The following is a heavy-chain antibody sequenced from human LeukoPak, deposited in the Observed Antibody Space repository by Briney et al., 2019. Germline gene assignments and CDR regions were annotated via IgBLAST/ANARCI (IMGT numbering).Heavy chain of an antibody. CDR1: GYSISSGYY. D-gene: IGHD3-10*01. J-gene: IGHJ4*02. CDR2: IYTSEST. CDR3: ARGLWFGDENPPYFDY. V-gene: IGHV4-61*02. Sequence: SETLSLTCTVSGYSISSGYYWGWIRQPAGKGLEWIGRIYTSESTNYNPSLKSRVTISVDTSRNQFSLKLSSVTAADTAVCYCARGLWFGDENPPYFDYWGQGILVTVSS.